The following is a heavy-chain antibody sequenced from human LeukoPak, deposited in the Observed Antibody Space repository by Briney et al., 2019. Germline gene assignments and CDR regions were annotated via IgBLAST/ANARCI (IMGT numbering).Heavy chain of an antibody. CDR1: GGSISSSSYY. Sequence: PSETLSLTCTVSGGSISSSSYYWGWIRQPPGKGLEWIGSIYYSGSTNYNPSLKSRVTISVDTSKNQFSLKLSSVTAADTAVYYCARDGRPIYYDSSGLDYWGQGTLVTVSS. CDR2: IYYSGST. V-gene: IGHV4-39*07. CDR3: ARDGRPIYYDSSGLDY. D-gene: IGHD3-22*01. J-gene: IGHJ4*02.